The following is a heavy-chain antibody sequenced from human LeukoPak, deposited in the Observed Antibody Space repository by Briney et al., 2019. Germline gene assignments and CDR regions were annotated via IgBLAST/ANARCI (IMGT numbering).Heavy chain of an antibody. CDR1: GYTFTSYD. J-gene: IGHJ6*03. CDR3: ARNFHIVVVTANGDYYYMDV. Sequence: VASVKVSCKASGYTFTSYDINWVRQATGQGLEWMGWMNPNSGNTGYAQKFQGRVTMTRNTSISTAYMELSSLRSEDTAVYYCARNFHIVVVTANGDYYYMDVWGKGTTVTVSS. D-gene: IGHD2-21*02. V-gene: IGHV1-8*01. CDR2: MNPNSGNT.